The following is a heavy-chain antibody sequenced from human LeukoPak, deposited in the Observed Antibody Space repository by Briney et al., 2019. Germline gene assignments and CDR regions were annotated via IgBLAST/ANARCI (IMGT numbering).Heavy chain of an antibody. CDR3: ALKWFGELPRGDAFDI. CDR2: IYYSGST. V-gene: IGHV4-59*01. CDR1: GGSISSYY. Sequence: SETLSLTCTVSGGSISSYYWSWIRQPPGKGLEWIGYIYYSGSTNYNPSLKSRVTISVDTSKNQFSLKVSSVTAADTAVYYCALKWFGELPRGDAFDIWGRGTMVTVSS. J-gene: IGHJ3*02. D-gene: IGHD3-10*01.